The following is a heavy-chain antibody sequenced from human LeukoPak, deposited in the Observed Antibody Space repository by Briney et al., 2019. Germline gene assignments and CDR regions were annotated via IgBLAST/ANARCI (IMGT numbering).Heavy chain of an antibody. CDR2: INRDGGEF. CDR3: ARDSGS. CDR1: GFIFRNYW. J-gene: IGHJ4*02. V-gene: IGHV3-7*01. Sequence: GGPLRLSCTASGFIFRNYWMAWVRQAPGKGLEWVANINRDGGEFHYADSVKGRFTISRDNAKNSLHLQMKSLRAEDTAVYFCARDSGSWGQGTLVTVHS. D-gene: IGHD1-26*01.